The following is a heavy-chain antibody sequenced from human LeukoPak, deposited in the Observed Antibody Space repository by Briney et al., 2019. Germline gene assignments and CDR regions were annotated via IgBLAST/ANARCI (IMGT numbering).Heavy chain of an antibody. CDR3: ARPTYSGSYGYDY. D-gene: IGHD1-26*01. Sequence: SVKVSCKASGGTFSSYAISWVRQAPGQGLEWMGGIIPIFGTANYAQKFQGRVTITTDESTSTAYMELSSLRSEDTAVYYCARPTYSGSYGYDYWGQGTLVTVSS. J-gene: IGHJ4*02. CDR2: IIPIFGTA. CDR1: GGTFSSYA. V-gene: IGHV1-69*05.